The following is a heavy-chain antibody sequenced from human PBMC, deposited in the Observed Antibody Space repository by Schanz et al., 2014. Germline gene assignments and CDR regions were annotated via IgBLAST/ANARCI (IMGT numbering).Heavy chain of an antibody. V-gene: IGHV1-2*06. CDR1: RYPFTAYY. J-gene: IGHJ4*02. Sequence: QVHLVQSGSEVKKPGASVKVSCKASRYPFTAYYMHWVRQAPGQGLEWMGRINPNSGDTNYAQKFQGRVTMTRDTSTSTAYMELSRLRSDDTAIYYCARGTRVRTTDFWSGLYYFDYWGQGTLVTVSS. CDR3: ARGTRVRTTDFWSGLYYFDY. CDR2: INPNSGDT. D-gene: IGHD3-3*01.